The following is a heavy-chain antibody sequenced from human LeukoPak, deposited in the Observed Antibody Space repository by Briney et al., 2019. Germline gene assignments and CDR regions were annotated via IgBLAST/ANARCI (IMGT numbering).Heavy chain of an antibody. CDR3: ARDLAMAGRDLDY. V-gene: IGHV3-11*01. CDR2: ISNSGTII. Sequence: GGSLRLSCAASGFAFRNYYMDWIRQAPGKGLEWVAYISNSGTIIYYAESVKGRFTISRDNAKNSLYLQMNSLRAEDTALYYCARDLAMAGRDLDYWGQGTLVTASS. CDR1: GFAFRNYY. J-gene: IGHJ4*02. D-gene: IGHD6-19*01.